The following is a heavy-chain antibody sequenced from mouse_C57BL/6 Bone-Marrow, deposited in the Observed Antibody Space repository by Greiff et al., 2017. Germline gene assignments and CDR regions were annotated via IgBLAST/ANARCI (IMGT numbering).Heavy chain of an antibody. CDR2: IDPETGST. V-gene: IGHV1-15*01. Sequence: VQLQQSGAELVRPGASVTLSCKASGYTFTDYEMHWVKQTPVHGLEWIGAIDPETGSTAYNQKFKGKAILTADKSSSTAYMELRSLTSEDSAVYYCTRGYSGVALDYSMDDWGQGTSVTVSS. J-gene: IGHJ4*01. CDR3: TRGYSGVALDYSMDD. CDR1: GYTFTDYE. D-gene: IGHD1-1*01.